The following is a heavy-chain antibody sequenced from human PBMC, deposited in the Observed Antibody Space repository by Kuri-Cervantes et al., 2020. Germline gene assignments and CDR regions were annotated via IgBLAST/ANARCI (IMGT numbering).Heavy chain of an antibody. CDR1: GYTFTSYY. CDR2: INPSGGST. Sequence: ASVKVSCKASGYTFTSYYMHWVRQAPGQGLEWMGIINPSGGSTSYAQKLQGRVTMTRDTSTSTVYMELSSLRSEDTAVYYCARSRKPQQLASYYFDYWGQGPLVTVSS. J-gene: IGHJ4*02. D-gene: IGHD6-13*01. V-gene: IGHV1-46*01. CDR3: ARSRKPQQLASYYFDY.